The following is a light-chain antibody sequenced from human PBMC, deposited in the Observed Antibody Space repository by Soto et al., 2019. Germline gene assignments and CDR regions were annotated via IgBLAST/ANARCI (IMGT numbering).Light chain of an antibody. J-gene: IGLJ2*01. CDR1: SSNIGAGYD. Sequence: QSVLTQPPSVSGAPGQRVTISCTGSSSNIGAGYDVHWYQQLPGTAPKLLIYDNNNRPSGVPDRFSGSKSGTSASLAITGLQAEDEADYCCQSYDSSLSAVVFXGGTQRTVL. CDR2: DNN. CDR3: QSYDSSLSAVV. V-gene: IGLV1-40*01.